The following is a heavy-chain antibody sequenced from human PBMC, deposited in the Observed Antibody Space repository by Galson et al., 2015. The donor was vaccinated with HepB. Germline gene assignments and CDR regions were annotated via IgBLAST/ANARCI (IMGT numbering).Heavy chain of an antibody. CDR2: ISWDGGST. V-gene: IGHV3-43D*03. CDR1: GFNFEEYA. Sequence: SLRLCCAEAGFNFEEYALHWVRQAPGTGLEWDSLISWDGGSTYYADSVKGRFTISRDNSKHSLYLQMNSLRAEDTALYYCAKGGANTMFDYWGQGTLVTVSS. D-gene: IGHD1-26*01. CDR3: AKGGANTMFDY. J-gene: IGHJ4*02.